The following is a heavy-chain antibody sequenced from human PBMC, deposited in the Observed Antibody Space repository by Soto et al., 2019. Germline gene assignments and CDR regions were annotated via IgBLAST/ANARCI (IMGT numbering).Heavy chain of an antibody. CDR1: GYTFTSYG. V-gene: IGHV1-18*01. Sequence: ASVKVSCKASGYTFTSYGLSWVRQAPGQGLEWMGWISAYNRHTNFAQKLQGRVTMTTDTSTSTAYMELRSLRSDDTAVYYCARVIAAAADFDYWGQGTLVTVSS. CDR3: ARVIAAAADFDY. J-gene: IGHJ4*02. D-gene: IGHD6-13*01. CDR2: ISAYNRHT.